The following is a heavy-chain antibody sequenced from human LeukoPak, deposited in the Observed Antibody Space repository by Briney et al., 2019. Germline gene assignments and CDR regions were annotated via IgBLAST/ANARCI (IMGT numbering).Heavy chain of an antibody. D-gene: IGHD5-18*01. CDR1: GFTFSSYA. V-gene: IGHV3-30-3*01. J-gene: IGHJ4*02. CDR3: SSGGYHLDY. Sequence: GGSLRLSCAASGFTFSSYAMHWVRQAPGKGLEWVAVISYDGSNKYYADSVKGRFTISRDNSKNTLYLQMNSLRAEDTAVYYCSSGGYHLDYWGQGTLVTVSS. CDR2: ISYDGSNK.